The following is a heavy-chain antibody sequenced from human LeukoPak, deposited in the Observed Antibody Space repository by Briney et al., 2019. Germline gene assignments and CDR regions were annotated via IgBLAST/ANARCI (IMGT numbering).Heavy chain of an antibody. V-gene: IGHV3-23*01. Sequence: GGSLRLSCTTSGFIFSSYDINWVRQAPGKGLEWVASVSGSGGRTYYADSVKGRFTIARDSSKNMVSLLMNSLRAEDTARYYCAQESGATLTRRGGEFDSWGQGTMVTVSS. D-gene: IGHD3-16*01. CDR2: VSGSGGRT. CDR3: AQESGATLTRRGGEFDS. CDR1: GFIFSSYD. J-gene: IGHJ4*02.